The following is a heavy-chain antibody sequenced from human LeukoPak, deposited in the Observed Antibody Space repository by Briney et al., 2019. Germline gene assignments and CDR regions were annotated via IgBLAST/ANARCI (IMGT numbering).Heavy chain of an antibody. CDR2: ISSSSSYI. V-gene: IGHV3-21*04. CDR3: AKRLKSSSDFDY. CDR1: GFTFSSYE. D-gene: IGHD1-26*01. Sequence: GGSLRLSCAASGFTFSSYEMNWVRQAPGKGLEWVSSISSSSSYIYYADSVKGRFTISRDNSKNTVFLQMNSLTAEDTAVYYCAKRLKSSSDFDYWGQGTLVTVSS. J-gene: IGHJ4*02.